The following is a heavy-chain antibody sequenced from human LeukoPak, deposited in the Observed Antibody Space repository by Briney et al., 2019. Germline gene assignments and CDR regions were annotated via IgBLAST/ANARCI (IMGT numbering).Heavy chain of an antibody. CDR1: GGSFSGYY. CDR2: INHSGST. D-gene: IGHD3-10*01. Sequence: PSETLSLTCAVYGGSFSGYYWSWIRQPPGKGLEWIGEINHSGSTNYNPSLKSRVTISVDTSKNQFSLKLSSVTAADTAVYYCARTPPLLPRITMVRGVSWFDPWGQGTLVTVSS. CDR3: ARTPPLLPRITMVRGVSWFDP. J-gene: IGHJ5*02. V-gene: IGHV4-34*01.